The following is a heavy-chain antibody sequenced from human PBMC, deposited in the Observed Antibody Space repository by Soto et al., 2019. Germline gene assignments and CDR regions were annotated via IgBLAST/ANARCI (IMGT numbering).Heavy chain of an antibody. Sequence: QVQLVESGGGVVQPGRSLRLSCAASGFTFSSYGMHWVRQAPGKGLEWVGVIAYDGGNKYYADSAKGRFTISRDNPKNTLYLQMNSLRAEDTAVYYCAKVLGYCSSSSCSRDMYYYYGMDVWGQGTTVTVSS. CDR2: IAYDGGNK. D-gene: IGHD2-2*01. CDR1: GFTFSSYG. CDR3: AKVLGYCSSSSCSRDMYYYYGMDV. J-gene: IGHJ6*02. V-gene: IGHV3-30*18.